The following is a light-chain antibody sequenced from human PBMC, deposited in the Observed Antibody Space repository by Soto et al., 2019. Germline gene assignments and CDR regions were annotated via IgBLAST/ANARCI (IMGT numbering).Light chain of an antibody. V-gene: IGKV1-17*01. CDR3: RKNHNQPLT. CDR2: AAS. CDR1: QGIRND. Sequence: DIQMTQSPSSLSASVGDRVTITCRASQGIRNDLGWYQQKPGKAPKRLIYAASSMESGVPSRFSGSGSGTEFTLTISSLQPEDFATNYCRKNHNQPLTFGGGTKVEIK. J-gene: IGKJ4*02.